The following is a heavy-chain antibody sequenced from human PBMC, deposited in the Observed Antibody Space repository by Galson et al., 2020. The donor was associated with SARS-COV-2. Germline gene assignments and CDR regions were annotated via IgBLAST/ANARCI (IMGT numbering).Heavy chain of an antibody. CDR1: GFTFNKYA. CDR2: ISISGDNT. CDR3: AKDRRRSGEYYYGSETSLYYYYGMDV. V-gene: IGHV3-23*01. D-gene: IGHD3-10*01. J-gene: IGHJ6*02. Sequence: GGSLRLSCVASGFTFNKYAMRWLRQAPGKGLEWVSSISISGDNTDYADSVKGRFTISRDSSKDTVYLQMNTLRADDAAVYYCAKDRRRSGEYYYGSETSLYYYYGMDVWGQGTTVAVSS.